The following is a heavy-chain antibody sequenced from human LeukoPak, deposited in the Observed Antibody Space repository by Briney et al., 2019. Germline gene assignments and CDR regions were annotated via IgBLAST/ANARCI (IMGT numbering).Heavy chain of an antibody. CDR2: INHRGST. V-gene: IGHV4-34*01. CDR1: GASFSDYN. CDR3: ARRKTENWDYIRGWFDP. J-gene: IGHJ5*02. D-gene: IGHD1-7*01. Sequence: PSETLSLTCAVYGASFSDYNWSWIRQPPGKGLEWIGEINHRGSTNYNLSLKRRVSISIDTSKNQFSLSLRSVTAADTAVYYCARRKTENWDYIRGWFDPWGQGTLVTVSS.